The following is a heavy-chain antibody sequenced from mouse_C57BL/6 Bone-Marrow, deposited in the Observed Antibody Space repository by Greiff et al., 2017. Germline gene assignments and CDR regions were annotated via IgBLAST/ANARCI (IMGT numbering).Heavy chain of an antibody. V-gene: IGHV1-74*01. J-gene: IGHJ4*01. CDR3: AIKGNRDY. CDR2: IHPSASDT. D-gene: IGHD5-2*01. Sequence: QVQLQQPGAELVKPGASVKVSCKASGYTFTSYWLHWVKQRPGQGLEWIGRIHPSASDTTYNQKFKGKATLTVDKSSSTAYMQLSSLTSEDSAVYYCAIKGNRDYWGQGTSVTVSS. CDR1: GYTFTSYW.